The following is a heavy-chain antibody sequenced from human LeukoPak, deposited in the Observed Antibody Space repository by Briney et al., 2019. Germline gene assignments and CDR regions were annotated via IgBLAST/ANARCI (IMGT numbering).Heavy chain of an antibody. J-gene: IGHJ4*02. CDR2: IKQDGSEK. CDR1: GFTFSGYW. D-gene: IGHD6-13*01. CDR3: ARDLAAGGPCNY. Sequence: GGSLRLSCAASGFTFSGYWMSWVRQAPGKGLEWVANIKQDGSEKYYVDSVRGRFTISRDNAKNSLFLQMDSLRAEDTAVYYCARDLAAGGPCNYWGQGTLVTVSS. V-gene: IGHV3-7*01.